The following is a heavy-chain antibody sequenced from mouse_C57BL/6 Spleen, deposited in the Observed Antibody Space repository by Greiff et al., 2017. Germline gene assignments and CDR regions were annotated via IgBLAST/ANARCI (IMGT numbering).Heavy chain of an antibody. CDR1: GYTFTSYW. CDR3: ARGSSHDY. V-gene: IGHV1-50*01. Sequence: VKLQESGAELVKPGASVKLSCKASGYTFTSYWMQWVKQRPGQGLEWIGEIDPSDSYTNYNQKFKGKATLTVDTSSSTAYMQLSSLTSEDSAVYYCARGSSHDYWGQGTTLTVSS. D-gene: IGHD1-1*01. J-gene: IGHJ2*01. CDR2: IDPSDSYT.